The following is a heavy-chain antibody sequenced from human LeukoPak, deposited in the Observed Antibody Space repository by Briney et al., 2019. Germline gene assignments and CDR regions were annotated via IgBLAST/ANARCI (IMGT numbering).Heavy chain of an antibody. CDR3: AKERSGYSLFDY. V-gene: IGHV4-38-2*02. Sequence: SETLSLTCTVSGYSISSGYYWGWIRQPPGKGLEWIGSLYQSGSTYYNPSLKSRVTISVDTSKNQFSLKLSSVTAADTAVYYCAKERSGYSLFDYWGQGTLVTVSS. CDR1: GYSISSGYY. J-gene: IGHJ4*02. D-gene: IGHD3-22*01. CDR2: LYQSGST.